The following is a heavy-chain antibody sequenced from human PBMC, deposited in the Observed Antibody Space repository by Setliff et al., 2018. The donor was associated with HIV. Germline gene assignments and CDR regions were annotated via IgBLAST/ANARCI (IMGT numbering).Heavy chain of an antibody. Sequence: SGPTLVNPTQTLTLTCTFSGFSLSPRGMSVSWIRQPPGKALEWLARIDWDDAKYYSTSLKTRLTISKDTAKNQVVLTMTNMDPVDTATYYCARGSESLTYFDNLGPGTLVTVSS. CDR1: GFSLSPRGMS. V-gene: IGHV2-70*11. CDR3: ARGSESLTYFDN. D-gene: IGHD3-10*01. CDR2: IDWDDAK. J-gene: IGHJ4*02.